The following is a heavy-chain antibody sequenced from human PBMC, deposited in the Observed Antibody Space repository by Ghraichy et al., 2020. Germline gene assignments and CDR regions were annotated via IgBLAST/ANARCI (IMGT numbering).Heavy chain of an antibody. CDR2: MNPNSGNT. J-gene: IGHJ6*02. Sequence: ASVKVSCKASGYTFTSYDINWVRQATGQGLEWMGWMNPNSGNTVYAQNFQGRVTMTRNTSISTAYMALSSLRSDDTAVYYCARGSTMVRGVSPTGYYGMDVWGQGTTVTVSS. CDR3: ARGSTMVRGVSPTGYYGMDV. V-gene: IGHV1-8*01. CDR1: GYTFTSYD. D-gene: IGHD3-10*01.